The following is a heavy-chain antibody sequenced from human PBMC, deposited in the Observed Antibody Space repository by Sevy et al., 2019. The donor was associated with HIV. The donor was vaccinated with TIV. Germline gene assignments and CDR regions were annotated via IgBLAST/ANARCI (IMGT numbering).Heavy chain of an antibody. CDR3: AREITMVRGGHRGNWFYP. CDR1: GFTFSSYW. Sequence: GGSLRLSCAASGFTFSSYWMSWVRQAPGKGLEWVANIKQDGSEKYYVDSVKGRFTISRDNAKNSLYLQMNSLRAEDTAVYYCAREITMVRGGHRGNWFYPWGQGTLVTVSS. V-gene: IGHV3-7*01. CDR2: IKQDGSEK. D-gene: IGHD3-10*01. J-gene: IGHJ5*02.